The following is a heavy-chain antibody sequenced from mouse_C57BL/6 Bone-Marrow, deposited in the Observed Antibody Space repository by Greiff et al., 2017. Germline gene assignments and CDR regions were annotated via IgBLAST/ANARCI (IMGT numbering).Heavy chain of an antibody. CDR2: IRNKANGYTT. CDR1: GFTFTDYY. CDR3: ASSYYCGPFAY. J-gene: IGHJ3*01. Sequence: DVKLVESGGGLVQPGGSLSLSCAASGFTFTDYYMSWVRQPPGKALEWLGFIRNKANGYTTEYSASVKGRFTISRDNSQSSLYLQMNALRAEDSATYVCASSYYCGPFAYWGQGTLVTVSA. D-gene: IGHD1-1*01. V-gene: IGHV7-3*01.